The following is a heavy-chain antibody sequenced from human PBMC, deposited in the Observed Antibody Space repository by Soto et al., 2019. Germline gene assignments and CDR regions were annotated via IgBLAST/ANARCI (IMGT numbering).Heavy chain of an antibody. Sequence: GGSLRLSCAASGFTFSSYAMHWVRQAPGKGLEWVSVISYDGSNKYYTDSVKGRFTISRDNSKNTLYLQMNSLRTEDTAVYYCSRDRLRYNWNDFPYYYYGMDVWGQGTTVTVSS. CDR2: ISYDGSNK. V-gene: IGHV3-30-3*01. D-gene: IGHD1-1*01. CDR3: SRDRLRYNWNDFPYYYYGMDV. CDR1: GFTFSSYA. J-gene: IGHJ6*02.